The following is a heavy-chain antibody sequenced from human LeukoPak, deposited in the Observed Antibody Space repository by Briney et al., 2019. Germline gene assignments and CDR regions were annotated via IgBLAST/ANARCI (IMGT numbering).Heavy chain of an antibody. CDR3: VRGGWELVY. CDR1: GFTFKYYW. D-gene: IGHD1-26*01. Sequence: GGSLRLSCAASGFTFKYYWMAWVRQAPGKGLEWVAHMKEDGTEEYYVDSVKGRFTIFRDDAKSSLFLQMNSLTAEDTALYYCVRGGWELVYWGQGTLVTVSS. J-gene: IGHJ4*02. V-gene: IGHV3-7*01. CDR2: MKEDGTEE.